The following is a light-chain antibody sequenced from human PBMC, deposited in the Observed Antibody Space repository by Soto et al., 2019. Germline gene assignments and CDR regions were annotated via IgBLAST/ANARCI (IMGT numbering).Light chain of an antibody. CDR1: QSVLSRSNNKNY. V-gene: IGKV4-1*01. CDR2: WAS. CDR3: QQYYNTPLT. Sequence: DIVMTQSPDSLAVSLGESSSINCKSSQSVLSRSNNKNYLAWYQQKPGQPPKLLIYWASTRESGVPDRFSGSGSGADFTLTINSLQAEDVAVYFCQQYYNTPLTFAGGTKVEIK. J-gene: IGKJ4*01.